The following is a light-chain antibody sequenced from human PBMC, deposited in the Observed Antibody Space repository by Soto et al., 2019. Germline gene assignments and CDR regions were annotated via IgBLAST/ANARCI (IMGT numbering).Light chain of an antibody. Sequence: DIQMTQSPSTLSASVGDRVTITCRASQSISSWLAWYQQKPGKAPKLLIYDASSLESGVPSRFSGNGSGKEFTLTISRLQANDFATYYCQQYNSYWTFGQGTKVEIK. CDR1: QSISSW. V-gene: IGKV1-5*01. CDR3: QQYNSYWT. CDR2: DAS. J-gene: IGKJ1*01.